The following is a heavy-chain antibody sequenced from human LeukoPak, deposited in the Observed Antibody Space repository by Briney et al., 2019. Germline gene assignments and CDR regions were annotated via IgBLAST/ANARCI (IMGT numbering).Heavy chain of an antibody. J-gene: IGHJ4*02. CDR2: ISGSGGST. Sequence: GRPLRLSCAASGFTFSSYGMHWVRQAPGKGLEWVSAISGSGGSTYYADSVKGRFTISRDNSKNTLYLQMNSLRAEDTAVYYCAKPPAAGWEYFDYWGQGTLVTVSS. CDR1: GFTFSSYG. CDR3: AKPPAAGWEYFDY. D-gene: IGHD1-26*01. V-gene: IGHV3-23*01.